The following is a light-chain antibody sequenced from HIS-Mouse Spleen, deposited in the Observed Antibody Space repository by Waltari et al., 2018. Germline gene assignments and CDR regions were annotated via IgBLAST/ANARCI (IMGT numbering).Light chain of an antibody. CDR1: QSVSSY. V-gene: IGKV3-11*01. Sequence: ELVLTQSPATLSLSPGERATLSCRASQSVSSYLAWYQRKPGQAPRLLIYDASNSATGIPARFSGSGSGTDFTLTISSLEPEDFAVYYCQQRSNWPTFGGGTKVDIK. CDR2: DAS. J-gene: IGKJ4*01. CDR3: QQRSNWPT.